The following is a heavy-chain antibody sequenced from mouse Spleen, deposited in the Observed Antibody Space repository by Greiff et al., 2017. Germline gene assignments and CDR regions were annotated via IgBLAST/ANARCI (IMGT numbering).Heavy chain of an antibody. CDR3: ARPLTGTNWYFDV. CDR1: GYTFTDYY. CDR2: INPNNGGT. V-gene: IGHV1-26*01. J-gene: IGHJ1*01. D-gene: IGHD4-1*01. Sequence: VQLQQSGPELVKPGASVKISCKASGYTFTDYYMNWVKQSHGKSLEWIGDINPNNGGTSYNQKFKGKATLTVDKSSSTAYMELRSLTSEDSAVYYCARPLTGTNWYFDVWGAGTTVTVSS.